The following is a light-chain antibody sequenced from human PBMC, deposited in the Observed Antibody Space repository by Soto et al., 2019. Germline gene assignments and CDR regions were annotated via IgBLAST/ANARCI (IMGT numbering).Light chain of an antibody. CDR3: ASYASTSVRV. V-gene: IGLV2-14*01. Sequence: QSVLTQPASVSGSPGQSITISCTGTSNDVGGYNYVSWYQQHPGKAPKVMIYEVSNRPSGVSNRFSGSKSGNTASLTISGLQAEDEADYYCASYASTSVRVFGTGTKLTVL. J-gene: IGLJ1*01. CDR1: SNDVGGYNY. CDR2: EVS.